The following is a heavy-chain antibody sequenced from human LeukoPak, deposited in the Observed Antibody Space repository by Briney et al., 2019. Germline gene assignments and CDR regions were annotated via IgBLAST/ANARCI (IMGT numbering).Heavy chain of an antibody. D-gene: IGHD3-22*01. J-gene: IGHJ4*02. CDR1: GGSISSGDYY. V-gene: IGHV4-30-4*01. CDR2: IYYSGST. Sequence: SETLSLTCTVSGGSISSGDYYWSWIRQPPGKGLEWIGYIYYSGSTCYNPSLKSRVTISVDTSKNQFSLKLSSVTAADTAVYYCARQAYYYDSSGYSTLFDYWGQGTLVTVSS. CDR3: ARQAYYYDSSGYSTLFDY.